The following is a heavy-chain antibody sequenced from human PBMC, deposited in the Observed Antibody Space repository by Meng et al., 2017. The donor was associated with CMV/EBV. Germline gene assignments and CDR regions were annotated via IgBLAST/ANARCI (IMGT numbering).Heavy chain of an antibody. Sequence: SETLSLTCTVSGGSISSSSYYWGWTRQPPGKGLEWIGSIYYSGSTYYNPSLKSRVTISVDTSKNQFSLKLSSVTAADTAVYYCARQGYYYDIGWFDPWGQGTLVTVSS. V-gene: IGHV4-39*01. J-gene: IGHJ5*02. CDR3: ARQGYYYDIGWFDP. CDR2: IYYSGST. D-gene: IGHD3-22*01. CDR1: GGSISSSSYY.